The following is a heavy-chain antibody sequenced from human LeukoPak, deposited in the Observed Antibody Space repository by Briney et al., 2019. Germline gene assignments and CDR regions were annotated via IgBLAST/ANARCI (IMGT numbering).Heavy chain of an antibody. CDR2: ITTKAESYAT. J-gene: IGHJ4*02. CDR3: TTYTSGHY. Sequence: GSLRLSCAASGFTFSAFHMHWVRQASGKGLEWVGRITTKAESYATAYAASVKGRFTVSRDDSKNTAYLQMSSLKTEDTALYYCTTYTSGHYWGQGTLVTVSS. V-gene: IGHV3-73*01. D-gene: IGHD6-19*01. CDR1: GFTFSAFH.